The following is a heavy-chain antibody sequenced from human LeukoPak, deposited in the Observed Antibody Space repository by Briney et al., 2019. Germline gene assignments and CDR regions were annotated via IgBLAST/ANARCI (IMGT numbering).Heavy chain of an antibody. J-gene: IGHJ4*02. D-gene: IGHD1-1*01. CDR3: ARHSVNDWDYFDY. Sequence: SETLSLTCAVAGGSISSSSNTWPWFPKPQGKGLGGIGTINYSGSTYYNPSLKSRVTISVDTSKNQFSLKLSSVTAADTAVYYCARHSVNDWDYFDYWGQGTLVTVSS. CDR2: INYSGST. V-gene: IGHV4-39*01. CDR1: GGSISSSSNT.